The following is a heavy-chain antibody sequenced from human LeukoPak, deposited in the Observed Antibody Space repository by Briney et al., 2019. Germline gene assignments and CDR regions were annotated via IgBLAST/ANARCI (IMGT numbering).Heavy chain of an antibody. CDR3: ARHYYDSGVIGYFDY. D-gene: IGHD3-22*01. CDR1: GGSISSYY. CDR2: IYYSGST. J-gene: IGHJ4*02. Sequence: SETLSLTCTVSGGSISSYYWSWIRQPPGKGLEWIGYIYYSGSTHYNPSLKSRVTISVDTSKNQFSLKLSSVTAADTAVYYCARHYYDSGVIGYFDYWGQGTLVTVSS. V-gene: IGHV4-59*01.